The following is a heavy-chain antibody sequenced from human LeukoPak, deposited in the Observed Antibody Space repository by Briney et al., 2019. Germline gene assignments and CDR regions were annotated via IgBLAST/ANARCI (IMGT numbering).Heavy chain of an antibody. J-gene: IGHJ4*02. V-gene: IGHV1-18*01. CDR2: INAYNGNT. CDR1: GFTFTDEY. D-gene: IGHD1-1*01. Sequence: ASVNVSCKSSGFTFTDEYIHWVRQAPGQGLEWMGWINAYNGNTNCAQKLQGRVTMTTDTSTSTAYMELRSLRFDDTAVYYCARRQGTTLSFDYWGQGTLVTVSS. CDR3: ARRQGTTLSFDY.